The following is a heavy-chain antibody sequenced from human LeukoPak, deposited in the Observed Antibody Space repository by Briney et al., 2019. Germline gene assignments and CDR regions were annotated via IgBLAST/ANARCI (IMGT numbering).Heavy chain of an antibody. Sequence: GGSLRLSCAASGFAFSTYALSWVRQAPGKGLEWVPVISGNGGRIDYADSVKGRFTISRDNSKNTLYLQMNSLRAEDTAVYYCAKPAYEPSNWGQGTLVTVSS. V-gene: IGHV3-23*01. CDR1: GFAFSTYA. CDR3: AKPAYEPSN. J-gene: IGHJ4*02. CDR2: ISGNGGRI. D-gene: IGHD3-3*01.